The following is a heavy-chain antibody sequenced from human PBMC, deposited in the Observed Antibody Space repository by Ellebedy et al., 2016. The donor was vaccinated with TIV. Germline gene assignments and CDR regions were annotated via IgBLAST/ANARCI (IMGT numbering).Heavy chain of an antibody. CDR1: GLTLSSYE. V-gene: IGHV3-48*03. D-gene: IGHD4-17*01. Sequence: PGGSLRLSCTASGLTLSSYEMNWVRQAPGKGLEWVAYIGSSGRTTYYADSVKGRFTVPRDNAKNSLSLQMSSLRAGDTAVYYCAREYGVYGRDVWGQGTTVTVSS. CDR2: IGSSGRTT. J-gene: IGHJ6*02. CDR3: AREYGVYGRDV.